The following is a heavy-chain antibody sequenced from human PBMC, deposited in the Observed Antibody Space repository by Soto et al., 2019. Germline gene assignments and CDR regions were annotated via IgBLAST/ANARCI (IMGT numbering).Heavy chain of an antibody. Sequence: QVPLQESGPGLVKPSQTLSLTCTVSGASVSSGDYYWSCIRQPPGKGLEWIGYIYSSGGSYYNPSLKGRLTISIDTSKNQFSLKLNSVTVADTAIYYCVGTGTTDDYWGRGTLVTVSS. CDR1: GASVSSGDYY. J-gene: IGHJ4*02. D-gene: IGHD1-1*01. V-gene: IGHV4-30-4*01. CDR2: IYSSGGS. CDR3: VGTGTTDDY.